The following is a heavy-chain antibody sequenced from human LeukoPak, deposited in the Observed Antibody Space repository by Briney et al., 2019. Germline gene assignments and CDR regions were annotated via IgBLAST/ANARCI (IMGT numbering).Heavy chain of an antibody. CDR3: ARDRESNWYPYLDA. V-gene: IGHV3-7*01. CDR2: IKEDGSTK. D-gene: IGHD6-13*01. J-gene: IGHJ4*02. Sequence: PGGSLRLSCVTSGFSFTNYLMSWVRQAPGKGLEWVANIKEDGSTKWYVDPVRGRFTISRDNAKNSLYLQMNGLRAEDTAVYYCARDRESNWYPYLDAWGQGTLVTVSP. CDR1: GFSFTNYL.